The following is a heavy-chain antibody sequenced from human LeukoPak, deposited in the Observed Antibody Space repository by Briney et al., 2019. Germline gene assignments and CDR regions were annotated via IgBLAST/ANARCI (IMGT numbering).Heavy chain of an antibody. V-gene: IGHV3-23*01. J-gene: IGHJ3*02. CDR2: ISGSGGST. D-gene: IGHD1-26*01. CDR3: AKVGGSYYRFDAFDI. Sequence: GGSLRLSCAASGFTFSSYGMSWVRQAPGKGLEWVSAISGSGGSTYHADSVKGRFTISRDNSKNTLYLQMNSLRAEDTAVYYCAKVGGSYYRFDAFDIWGQGTMVTVSS. CDR1: GFTFSSYG.